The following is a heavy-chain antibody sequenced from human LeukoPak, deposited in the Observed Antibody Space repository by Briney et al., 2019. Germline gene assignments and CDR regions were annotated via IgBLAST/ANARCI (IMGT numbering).Heavy chain of an antibody. D-gene: IGHD4/OR15-4a*01. CDR1: GFTFSSYS. V-gene: IGHV3-21*01. Sequence: PGGSLRLSCAASGFTFSSYSMNWVRQAPGKGLEWVSSISSSSSYIYYADSVKGRFTISRDNAKNSLYLQMNSLRAEDTAVYYCARDQSGVGFTLTSWFDHWGQGTLVTVSS. CDR3: ARDQSGVGFTLTSWFDH. J-gene: IGHJ5*02. CDR2: ISSSSSYI.